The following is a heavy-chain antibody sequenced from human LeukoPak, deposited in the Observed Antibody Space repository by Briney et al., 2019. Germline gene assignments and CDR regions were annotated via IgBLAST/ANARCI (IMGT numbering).Heavy chain of an antibody. J-gene: IGHJ4*02. CDR3: ARDFRYCSGGSCYTLLDY. V-gene: IGHV6-1*01. Sequence: SQTLSLTCAISGDSVSSNSAAWNWIRQSPSRGLEWLGRTYYRSKWYNDYAVSVKSRITINPDTSKNQFSLQLNSVTPEDTAVYYCARDFRYCSGGSCYTLLDYWGQGTLVTVSS. D-gene: IGHD2-15*01. CDR1: GDSVSSNSAA. CDR2: TYYRSKWYN.